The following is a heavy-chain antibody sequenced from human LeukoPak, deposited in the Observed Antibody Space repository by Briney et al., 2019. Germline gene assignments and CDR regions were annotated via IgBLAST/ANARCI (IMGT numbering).Heavy chain of an antibody. D-gene: IGHD6-13*01. CDR3: ARDLPAAGTYYYYGMDV. CDR1: GFTFSSYW. CDR2: IKQDGSEE. V-gene: IGHV3-7*03. Sequence: GGSLRLSCAASGFTFSSYWMSWVRQAPGKGLEWVANIKQDGSEEYYVDSVKGRFTISRDNAKNSLYLQMNSLRAEDTAVYYCARDLPAAGTYYYYGMDVWGQGTTVTVSS. J-gene: IGHJ6*02.